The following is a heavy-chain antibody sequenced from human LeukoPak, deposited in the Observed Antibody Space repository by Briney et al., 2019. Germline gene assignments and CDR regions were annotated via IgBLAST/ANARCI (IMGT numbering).Heavy chain of an antibody. CDR2: IYDSGGT. CDR1: GGSISNINYY. V-gene: IGHV4-39*07. CDR3: AGVRSSSSRWDNWFDS. J-gene: IGHJ5*01. D-gene: IGHD6-6*01. Sequence: PSETLSLTCVVSGGSISNINYYWGWIRHPPGKGLEWIGSIYDSGGTYYNPSLKSRVTISVDTSKNQFSLKLTSVTAADTAVYYCAGVRSSSSRWDNWFDSWGQGTLVTVSS.